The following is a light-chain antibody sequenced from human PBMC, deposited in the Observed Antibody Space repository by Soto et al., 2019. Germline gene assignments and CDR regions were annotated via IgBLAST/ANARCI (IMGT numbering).Light chain of an antibody. CDR1: QSIGSS. CDR3: QQYNGDSRT. J-gene: IGKJ1*01. Sequence: DIQMTQSPSTLSASVGDRITITCRASQSIGSSLAWYQQKRGIAPNLLIYGASSLMSGVPSRFSGSGSETEFSLTISSLQPDDFATYYCQQYNGDSRTFGQGTTVEIK. V-gene: IGKV1-5*03. CDR2: GAS.